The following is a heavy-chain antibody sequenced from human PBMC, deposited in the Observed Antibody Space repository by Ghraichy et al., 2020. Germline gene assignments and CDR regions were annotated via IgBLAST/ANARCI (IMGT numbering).Heavy chain of an antibody. J-gene: IGHJ4*02. V-gene: IGHV3-30*04. D-gene: IGHD3-22*01. CDR2: ISYDGSNK. Sequence: LSLTCAASGFTFSAYAMHWVRQAPGKGLEWVAVISYDGSNKYYADSVKGRFTISRDNSKNTLYLQMNSLSAEDTAVYYCARGDNNIRPYYYDSSGYLLVWGQGTLVTVSS. CDR3: ARGDNNIRPYYYDSSGYLLV. CDR1: GFTFSAYA.